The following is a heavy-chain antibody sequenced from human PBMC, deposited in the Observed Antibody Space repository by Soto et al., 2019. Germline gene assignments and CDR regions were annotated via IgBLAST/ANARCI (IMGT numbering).Heavy chain of an antibody. Sequence: GESRKISCKGSGYSFTSYWIGGVRQMPGKGLEWMGIIYPGDSDTRYSPSFQGQVTISADKSISTAYLQWSSLKASDTAMYYCARTVLSSSGVDAFDIWGQGTMVTVSS. V-gene: IGHV5-51*01. D-gene: IGHD6-19*01. CDR1: GYSFTSYW. CDR3: ARTVLSSSGVDAFDI. J-gene: IGHJ3*02. CDR2: IYPGDSDT.